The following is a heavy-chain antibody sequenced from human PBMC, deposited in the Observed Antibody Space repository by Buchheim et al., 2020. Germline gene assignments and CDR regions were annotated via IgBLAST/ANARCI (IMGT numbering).Heavy chain of an antibody. V-gene: IGHV1-8*01. CDR3: ARGPRYYDSSGYYYVPHYYYGMDV. Sequence: QVQLVQSGAEVKKPGASVKVSCKASGYTFTSYDINWVRQATGQGLEWMGWMNPNSGNTGYAQKFQGRVTMTRNTSISTAYMELSSLSSEDTAVYYCARGPRYYDSSGYYYVPHYYYGMDVWGQGTT. CDR1: GYTFTSYD. J-gene: IGHJ6*02. D-gene: IGHD3-22*01. CDR2: MNPNSGNT.